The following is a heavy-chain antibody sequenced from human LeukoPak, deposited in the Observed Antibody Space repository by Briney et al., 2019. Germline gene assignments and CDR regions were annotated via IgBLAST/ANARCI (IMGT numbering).Heavy chain of an antibody. CDR3: ARGQHRVTYSDDAFDI. J-gene: IGHJ3*02. Sequence: PGGSLRLSCAASGFTFSNYGIHWVRQAPGKGLEWVAFIRYDGSNKFYADSVRGRVTISRDNSKNTLYLQMNNLKTEDTAVYYCARGQHRVTYSDDAFDIWGQGTMVTVSS. D-gene: IGHD4-11*01. CDR2: IRYDGSNK. V-gene: IGHV3-30*02. CDR1: GFTFSNYG.